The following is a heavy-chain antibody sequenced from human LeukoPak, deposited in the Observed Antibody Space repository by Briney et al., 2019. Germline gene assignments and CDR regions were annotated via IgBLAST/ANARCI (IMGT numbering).Heavy chain of an antibody. J-gene: IGHJ4*02. CDR2: ISDSGFT. D-gene: IGHD4-17*01. CDR3: AKATVTHLIDY. V-gene: IGHV3-23*01. CDR1: GFTFSTYA. Sequence: GGSLRLSCAASGFTFSTYAMSWVRQAPGKGLEWVSGISDSGFTYYADSVKGRFTISRDNSKNTLYLQMNSLRAEDAAVYYCAKATVTHLIDYWGQGTLVTVSS.